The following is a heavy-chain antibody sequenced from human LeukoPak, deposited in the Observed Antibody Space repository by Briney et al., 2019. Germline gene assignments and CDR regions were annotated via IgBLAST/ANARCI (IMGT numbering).Heavy chain of an antibody. CDR1: GFTFSSYW. J-gene: IGHJ4*02. CDR3: ARASGSYSFDY. D-gene: IGHD1-26*01. V-gene: IGHV3-74*01. CDR2: INRDGSST. Sequence: GGSLRLSCAAPGFTFSSYWMHWVRQAPGKGLVWVSRINRDGSSTSYADSVKSRFTISRDNAKNTLNLQMNSLRAEDMAVYYCARASGSYSFDYWGQGNLVTVSS.